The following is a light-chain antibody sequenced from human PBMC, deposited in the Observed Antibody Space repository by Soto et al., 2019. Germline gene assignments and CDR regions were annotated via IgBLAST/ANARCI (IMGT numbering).Light chain of an antibody. Sequence: DIQMTQSPSSLSASVGDRVTITCRASQDISVYLAWNQQKPGKVPKLLIYSASTLQSVVPSRFSGSGSGTDFTLTISSLQPEDVATYFCQKFNTDPLTFGQGKRLEIK. J-gene: IGKJ5*01. CDR2: SAS. V-gene: IGKV1-27*01. CDR1: QDISVY. CDR3: QKFNTDPLT.